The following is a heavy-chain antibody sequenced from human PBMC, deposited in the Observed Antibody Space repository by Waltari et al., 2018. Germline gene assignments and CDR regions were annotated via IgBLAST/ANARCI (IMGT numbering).Heavy chain of an antibody. CDR2: LHYTVIT. Sequence: QLQLQESGPGLVKPSETLSLTCPVPVGSIRSSSSYWGWIRQPPGKGLEWIGNLHYTVITYYNPSLKSRLTISIDTSNNQFSLRLSSVTAADTAVYYCARVVAAVGVGNGHYYGMDVWGQGTTVAVSS. J-gene: IGHJ6*02. CDR3: ARVVAAVGVGNGHYYGMDV. D-gene: IGHD6-13*01. CDR1: VGSIRSSSSY. V-gene: IGHV4-39*01.